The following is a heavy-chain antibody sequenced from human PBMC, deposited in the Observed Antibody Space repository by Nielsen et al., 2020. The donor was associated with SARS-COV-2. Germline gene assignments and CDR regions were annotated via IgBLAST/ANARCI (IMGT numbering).Heavy chain of an antibody. CDR2: ISSSSSYI. D-gene: IGHD1-26*01. CDR1: GFTFSSYN. V-gene: IGHV3-21*01. CDR3: APESGSYYLAAFDI. Sequence: GESLKISCAASGFTFSSYNMHWVRQAPGKGLKWVSSISSSSSYIYYADSVKGRFTISRDNAKNSLYLQMNSLRAEDTAVYYCAPESGSYYLAAFDIWGQGTMVTVSS. J-gene: IGHJ3*02.